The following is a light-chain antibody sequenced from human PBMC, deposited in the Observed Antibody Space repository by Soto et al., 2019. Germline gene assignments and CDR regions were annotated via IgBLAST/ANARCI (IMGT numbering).Light chain of an antibody. CDR3: SSYTTSNTRQMV. CDR2: DVN. CDR1: KNDVGGYNY. V-gene: IGLV2-14*01. J-gene: IGLJ1*01. Sequence: QPVLTHPASVSRSPGPSITISLTGTKNDVGGYNYVSWYQQHPGKAPKFMIYDVNNRPSGVSDRFSGSKSGNTASLTISGLQPEDEADYYCSSYTTSNTRQMVFGTGT.